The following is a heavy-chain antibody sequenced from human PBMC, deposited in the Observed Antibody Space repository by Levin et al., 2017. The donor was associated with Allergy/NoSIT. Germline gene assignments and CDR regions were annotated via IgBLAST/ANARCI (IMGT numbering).Heavy chain of an antibody. J-gene: IGHJ6*02. Sequence: ASVKVSCKASGGTFSSYTISWVRQAPGQGLEWMGRIIPILGIANDEQKFQGRVPLTADKSTSTAYMELSSLRSEDTAVYYCARDLRDYGDYGYYSYGMDVWGQGTTVTVSS. CDR3: ARDLRDYGDYGYYSYGMDV. CDR1: GGTFSSYT. D-gene: IGHD4-17*01. V-gene: IGHV1-69*04. CDR2: IIPILGIA.